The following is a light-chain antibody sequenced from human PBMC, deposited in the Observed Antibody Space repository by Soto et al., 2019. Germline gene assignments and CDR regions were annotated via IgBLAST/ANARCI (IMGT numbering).Light chain of an antibody. Sequence: EIVLTQSPGTLSLSPGERATLSCRASQSVGSDFLAWYQQKPGQAPRLLIYVASSRATGIPDRFSGSGSGTDFTLTISRLEPEDFAVYYCQQYGSSPWTFGQGTKVDIK. CDR2: VAS. J-gene: IGKJ1*01. CDR3: QQYGSSPWT. V-gene: IGKV3-20*01. CDR1: QSVGSDF.